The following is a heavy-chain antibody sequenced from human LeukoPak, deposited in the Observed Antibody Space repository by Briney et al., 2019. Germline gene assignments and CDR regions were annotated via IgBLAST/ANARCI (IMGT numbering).Heavy chain of an antibody. J-gene: IGHJ3*02. CDR3: ARARGYGSLHDAFDI. Sequence: GGSLRLSCAASGFTFSSYAMHWVRQAPGKGLEYVSAISSNGGSTYYANSVKGRFTISRDNSKNTLYLQMGSLRAEDMAVYYCARARGYGSLHDAFDIWGQGTMVTVSS. D-gene: IGHD5-18*01. CDR2: ISSNGGST. CDR1: GFTFSSYA. V-gene: IGHV3-64*01.